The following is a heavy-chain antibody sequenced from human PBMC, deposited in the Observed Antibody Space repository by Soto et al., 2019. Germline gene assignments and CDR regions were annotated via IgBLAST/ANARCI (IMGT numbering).Heavy chain of an antibody. D-gene: IGHD3-22*01. V-gene: IGHV3-11*01. J-gene: IGHJ3*02. CDR3: AKYYYDISGYYYDFLKSYAFDI. CDR1: GFTFSNYY. CDR2: ISSSGSTI. Sequence: PVGCMRLSCAASGFTFSNYYMSWIRQAPGKGLEWVSYISSSGSTIYYADSVKGRFTISRDNAKNSLYLQMNSLRAEDTAVYYCAKYYYDISGYYYDFLKSYAFDIWGQGTMLTVSS.